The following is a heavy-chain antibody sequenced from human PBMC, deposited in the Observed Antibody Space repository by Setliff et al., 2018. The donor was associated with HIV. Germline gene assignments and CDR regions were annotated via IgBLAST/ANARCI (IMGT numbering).Heavy chain of an antibody. V-gene: IGHV4-39*01. CDR3: ARNDAFDI. CDR1: GGSISNSNYY. Sequence: SSETLSLTCTVSGGSISNSNYYWGWIRQPPGKGLVLIGSIYYSGSTYYNPSLKSRVTISVDTSKNQFSLKLSSVTAADTAVYYCARNDAFDIWGQGTLVTVSS. CDR2: IYYSGST. J-gene: IGHJ3*02.